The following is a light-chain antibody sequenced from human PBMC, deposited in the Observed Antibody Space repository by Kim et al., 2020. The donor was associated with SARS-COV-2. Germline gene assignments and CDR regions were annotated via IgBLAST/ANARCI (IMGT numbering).Light chain of an antibody. CDR1: NIGSIS. V-gene: IGLV3-21*02. J-gene: IGLJ3*02. CDR2: YDR. Sequence: APGQTATRTGGGENIGSISVHWYQQRPRQAPVVVLYYDRDRPSGMPERLAGANCGNTATLTMSRGEAGDEADYYCQVWDTSSDHSVFGGGTQLTVL. CDR3: QVWDTSSDHSV.